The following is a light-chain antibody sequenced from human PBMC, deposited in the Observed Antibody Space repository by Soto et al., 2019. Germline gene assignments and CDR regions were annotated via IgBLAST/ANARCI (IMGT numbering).Light chain of an antibody. CDR2: DVS. CDR3: SSYTSSSTWV. CDR1: SSDLGGYNY. Sequence: QSALTQPASVSGSPGQSITFSCTGTSSDLGGYNYVSWYQQHPGKAPKVMIYDVSNRPSGVSNLFSGSKSGNTASLTISGLQAEDEADYYCSSYTSSSTWVFGGGTKLTVL. V-gene: IGLV2-14*01. J-gene: IGLJ3*02.